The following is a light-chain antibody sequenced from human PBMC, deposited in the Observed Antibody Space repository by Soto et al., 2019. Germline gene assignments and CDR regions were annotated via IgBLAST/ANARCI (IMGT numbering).Light chain of an antibody. J-gene: IGKJ3*01. V-gene: IGKV3-20*01. CDR3: QHYGTSAL. CDR2: GAS. CDR1: QSVSSSY. Sequence: EIVLTQSPGTLSLSPGERATLSCRASQSVSSSYLAWYQQKPGQAPRLLIYGASSRATGIPDRFSVSGSGTDFTLTISRLELEDFAVYYCQHYGTSALFGPGTKVDIK.